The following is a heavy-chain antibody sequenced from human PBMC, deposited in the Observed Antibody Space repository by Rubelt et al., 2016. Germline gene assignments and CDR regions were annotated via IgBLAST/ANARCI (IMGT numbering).Heavy chain of an antibody. V-gene: IGHV3-23*01. CDR1: GFTFSSYA. CDR2: ISGSGGST. Sequence: VQPGGSLRLSCAASGFTFSSYAMSWVRQAPGKGLEWVSAISGSGGSTYYADSVKGRFTISRDNSKNTLYLQMNSLRAEDTAVYYRSPLLWFGELFDYYGMDVWGQGTTVTVSS. J-gene: IGHJ6*02. CDR3: SPLLWFGELFDYYGMDV. D-gene: IGHD3-10*01.